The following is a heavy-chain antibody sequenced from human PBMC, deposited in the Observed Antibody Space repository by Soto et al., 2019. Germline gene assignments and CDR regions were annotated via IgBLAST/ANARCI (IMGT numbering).Heavy chain of an antibody. CDR3: ARYRREAVAGYTLDN. CDR2: IFYSGST. CDR1: GGSVNSGSYY. V-gene: IGHV4-61*01. J-gene: IGHJ4*02. Sequence: PSETLSLTCTVSGGSVNSGSYYWSWIRKPPGMGLEWIGYIFYSGSTNYNPSLKSRVTISEDTSKSQFSLKVNSMTAADTAVYYCARYRREAVAGYTLDNWGQGILVTVSS. D-gene: IGHD6-13*01.